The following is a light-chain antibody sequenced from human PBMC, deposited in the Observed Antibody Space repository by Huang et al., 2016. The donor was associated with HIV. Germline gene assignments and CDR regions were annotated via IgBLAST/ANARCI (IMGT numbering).Light chain of an antibody. CDR2: LGS. V-gene: IGKV2-28*01. CDR1: QSLLHSNAYNY. J-gene: IGKJ4*01. CDR3: MQALQTPPT. Sequence: DIVMTQSPLSLPVTPGEPASISCRSSQSLLHSNAYNYLDWYLQKPGQSPQLLIYLGSNRASGVPDRFSGSGSGTDFTLKISRVEAEDVGVHYCMQALQTPPTFGGGTKVEIK.